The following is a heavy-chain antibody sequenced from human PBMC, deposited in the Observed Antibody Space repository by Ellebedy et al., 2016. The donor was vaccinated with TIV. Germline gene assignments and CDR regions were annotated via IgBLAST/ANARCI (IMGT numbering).Heavy chain of an antibody. J-gene: IGHJ3*02. CDR3: ARDMAWGNERMNDAFDI. V-gene: IGHV3-48*04. CDR1: GFTFSPYS. CDR2: ISGSSLTQ. Sequence: GESLKLSCAASGFTFSPYSMNWVRQAPGKGLEWVSYISGSSLTQFYADSVKGRFTISRDNAESSLFLPMDSLRVEDTAVYYGARDMAWGNERMNDAFDIWGQGTMVIVSS. D-gene: IGHD7-27*01.